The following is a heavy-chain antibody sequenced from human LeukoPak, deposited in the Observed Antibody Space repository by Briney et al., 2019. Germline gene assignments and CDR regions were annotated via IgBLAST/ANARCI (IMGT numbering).Heavy chain of an antibody. Sequence: SETLSPTCTVSGGSIGTYYWSWIRQPAGKGLEWIGRIYKSGSTNYNPSLESRVTMSVDTSKGQFSLRLSSVTAADTAVYYCARVTGAFDYWGQGTLVTVSS. D-gene: IGHD3-9*01. CDR2: IYKSGST. CDR1: GGSIGTYY. CDR3: ARVTGAFDY. V-gene: IGHV4-4*07. J-gene: IGHJ4*02.